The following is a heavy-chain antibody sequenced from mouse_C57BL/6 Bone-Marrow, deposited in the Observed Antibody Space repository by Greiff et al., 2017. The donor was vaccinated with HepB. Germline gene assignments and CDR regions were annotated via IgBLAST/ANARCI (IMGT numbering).Heavy chain of an antibody. J-gene: IGHJ3*01. D-gene: IGHD1-1*01. V-gene: IGHV1-69*01. Sequence: VQLQQPGAELVMPGASVKLSCKASGYTFTSYWMHWVKQRPGQGLEWIGEIDPSDSYTNYNQKFKGKSTLTVDKSSSTAYMQLSSLTSEDSAVYYCARGGLLRFAWFAYWGQGTLVTVSA. CDR1: GYTFTSYW. CDR2: IDPSDSYT. CDR3: ARGGLLRFAWFAY.